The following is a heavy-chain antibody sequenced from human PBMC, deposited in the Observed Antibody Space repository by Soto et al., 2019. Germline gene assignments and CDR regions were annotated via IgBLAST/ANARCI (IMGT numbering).Heavy chain of an antibody. D-gene: IGHD2-15*01. J-gene: IGHJ4*02. Sequence: GGSLRLSCAASGFTFSSYAMSWVRQAPGKGLEWVSAISGSGGSTYYADSVKGRFTISRDNSKNTLYLQMNSLRAEDTAVYYCAKESAEFCCSGFSCYSPCPFDYWGQGTLVTVSS. CDR2: ISGSGGST. V-gene: IGHV3-23*01. CDR3: AKESAEFCCSGFSCYSPCPFDY. CDR1: GFTFSSYA.